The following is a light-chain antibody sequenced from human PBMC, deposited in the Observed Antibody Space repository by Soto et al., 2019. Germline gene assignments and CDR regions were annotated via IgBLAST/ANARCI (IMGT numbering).Light chain of an antibody. CDR3: SSYTSSSTYV. Sequence: QSALTQPASVSGSPGQSITISCTGTSSDVGGYNYVSWYQQHPGKAPKLMIYDVSNRPSVVSNRFSGYKSGNTASLTISGFQAEDEDDYYGSSYTSSSTYVFGTGTKVTVL. CDR2: DVS. J-gene: IGLJ1*01. CDR1: SSDVGGYNY. V-gene: IGLV2-14*01.